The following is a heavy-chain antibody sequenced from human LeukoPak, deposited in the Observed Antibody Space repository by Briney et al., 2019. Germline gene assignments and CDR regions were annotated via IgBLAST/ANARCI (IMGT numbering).Heavy chain of an antibody. Sequence: GGSLRLSCAASGFTFSSYAMHWVRQAPGKGLEWVAVISYDGNNKYYADSVKGRFTISRDNSKNTLYLQMNSLRAEDTAVYYCARAPLSGDEYFQHWGQGTLVTVSS. J-gene: IGHJ1*01. CDR1: GFTFSSYA. CDR2: ISYDGNNK. D-gene: IGHD2-15*01. CDR3: ARAPLSGDEYFQH. V-gene: IGHV3-30-3*01.